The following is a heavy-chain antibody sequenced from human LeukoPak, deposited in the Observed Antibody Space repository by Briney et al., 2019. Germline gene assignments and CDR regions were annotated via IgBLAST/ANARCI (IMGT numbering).Heavy chain of an antibody. Sequence: GGSLRLSCAASGFTFSNYSLNWVRQAPGKGLEWVSSISSSGTYIYYADSVKGRFTISRDNAKNSLYLQMNSLRAEDTAVYYCARGAMDDAFDIWGQGTMVTVSS. CDR2: ISSSGTYI. J-gene: IGHJ3*02. D-gene: IGHD5-18*01. CDR1: GFTFSNYS. CDR3: ARGAMDDAFDI. V-gene: IGHV3-21*01.